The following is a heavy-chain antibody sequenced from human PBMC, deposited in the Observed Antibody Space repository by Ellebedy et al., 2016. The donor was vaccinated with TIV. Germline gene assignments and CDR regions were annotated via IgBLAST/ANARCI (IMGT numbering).Heavy chain of an antibody. CDR1: GFTFSSYN. Sequence: LSLTCAASGFTFSSYNIIWVRQAPGKGLEWISYISSDTLTTEYADSVKGRFTISRDNAKNSVYLQMKSLRDEVTAVYFCARDMGRWLQFLGFWGQGTLVTVSS. J-gene: IGHJ4*02. V-gene: IGHV3-48*02. D-gene: IGHD5-24*01. CDR2: ISSDTLTT. CDR3: ARDMGRWLQFLGF.